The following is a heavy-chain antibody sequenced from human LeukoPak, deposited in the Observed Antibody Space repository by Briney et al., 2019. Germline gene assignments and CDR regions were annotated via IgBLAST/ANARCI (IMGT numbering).Heavy chain of an antibody. J-gene: IGHJ4*02. CDR3: ARDGRNWSFDY. V-gene: IGHV1-46*01. CDR2: IDPNGGST. CDR1: GYTFTGYY. Sequence: ASVKVSCKASGYTFTGYYMHCVRQAPGQGLEWMGIIDPNGGSTTYAQKFQGRVTMTRDTSTSTVYMELSSLRSEDTAVYYCARDGRNWSFDYWGQGTLVTVSS. D-gene: IGHD1-1*01.